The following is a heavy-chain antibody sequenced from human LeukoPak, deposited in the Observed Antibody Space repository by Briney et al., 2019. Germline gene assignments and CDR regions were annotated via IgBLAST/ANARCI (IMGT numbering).Heavy chain of an antibody. V-gene: IGHV4-61*02. CDR2: IYTSGST. CDR1: GGSISSGSFY. J-gene: IGHJ3*02. CDR3: ARVSWEYYDILTGYYSNDAFDI. Sequence: SETLSLTCTVSGGSISSGSFYWSWIRQPAGKGLEWIGRIYTSGSTNYNPSLKSRVTMSVDTSKNQFSLKLSSVTAADTAVYYCARVSWEYYDILTGYYSNDAFDIWGQGTMVTVSS. D-gene: IGHD3-9*01.